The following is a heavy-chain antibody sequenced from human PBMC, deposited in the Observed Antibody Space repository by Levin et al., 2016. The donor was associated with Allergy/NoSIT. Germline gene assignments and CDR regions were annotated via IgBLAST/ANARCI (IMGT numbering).Heavy chain of an antibody. J-gene: IGHJ4*02. Sequence: GESLKISCATSGFTFNSYALYWVRQAPGKGLEWVATISYDGGYDYYGDSVKGRFTVSRDNSKNTMYLQINSLRPEDTAVYFCARELTDTYGGRYAIYWGQGTLVTVSS. CDR2: ISYDGGYD. CDR1: GFTFNSYA. D-gene: IGHD1-26*01. V-gene: IGHV3-30*03. CDR3: ARELTDTYGGRYAIY.